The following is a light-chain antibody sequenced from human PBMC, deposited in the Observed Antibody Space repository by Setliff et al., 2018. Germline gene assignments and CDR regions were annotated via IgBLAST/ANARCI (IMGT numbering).Light chain of an antibody. Sequence: QSALAQPPSASGTPGQRVTISCSGSSSNIGSNTVNWYQQLPGTAPKLLIYRNNQRPSGVPDRFSGSKSGTSASLAISGLQSEDEADYYYAAWDDSLNGYVFGTGTKVTVL. CDR2: RNN. CDR3: AAWDDSLNGYV. J-gene: IGLJ1*01. V-gene: IGLV1-44*01. CDR1: SSNIGSNT.